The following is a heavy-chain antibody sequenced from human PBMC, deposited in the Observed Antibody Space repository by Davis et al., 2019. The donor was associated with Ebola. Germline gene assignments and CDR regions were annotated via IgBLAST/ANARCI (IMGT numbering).Heavy chain of an antibody. J-gene: IGHJ1*01. V-gene: IGHV1-3*01. Sequence: GGSLRLSCAASGFTFSSYAMHWVRQAPGQRLEWMGWINAGNGNTKYSQKFQGRVTITRDTSASTAYMELSSLRSEDTAVYYCAREQWLGLQHWGQGTLVTVSS. CDR1: GFTFSSYA. D-gene: IGHD6-19*01. CDR3: AREQWLGLQH. CDR2: INAGNGNT.